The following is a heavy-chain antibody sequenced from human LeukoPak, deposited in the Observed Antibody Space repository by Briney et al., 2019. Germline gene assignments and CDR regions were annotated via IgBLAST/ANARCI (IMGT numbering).Heavy chain of an antibody. Sequence: PGGALRLSCAASGFTLSNAWMSGVGQAPGKGGEGVGRMKSKPEGGTTDYAAPVKGRLTISRHDSKNTLYLQMTSLKTEDTAVYYCTTDWAPYYDFWSGYYTPGYWGQGTLVTVSS. V-gene: IGHV3-15*01. CDR1: GFTLSNAW. CDR3: TTDWAPYYDFWSGYYTPGY. CDR2: MKSKPEGGTT. J-gene: IGHJ4*02. D-gene: IGHD3-3*01.